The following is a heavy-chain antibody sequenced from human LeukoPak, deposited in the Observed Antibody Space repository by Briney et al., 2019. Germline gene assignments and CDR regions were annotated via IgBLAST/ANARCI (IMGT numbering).Heavy chain of an antibody. CDR3: ACYDSSGYWYFDY. J-gene: IGHJ4*02. CDR2: IYYSGST. CDR1: GGSISSYY. V-gene: IGHV4-59*01. Sequence: SETPSLTCTVSGGSISSYYWRWIRQPPGKGLEWIGYIYYSGSTNYNPSSKSRVTISVDTSKNQYSLKLSTVTAADTAVYYCACYDSSGYWYFDYWGQGTLVTVSS. D-gene: IGHD3-22*01.